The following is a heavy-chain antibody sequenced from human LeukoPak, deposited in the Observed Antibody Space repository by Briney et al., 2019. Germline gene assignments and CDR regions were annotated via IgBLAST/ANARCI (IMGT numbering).Heavy chain of an antibody. Sequence: GGSLRLSCAASGFTFSSYGMHWVRQAPGKGLEWVAFIRYDGNNKYYADSVKGRFTISRDNSENTLYLQMNSLRVEDTAVYFCAKGLEKYCTSTSCYHDYWGQGTLVTVSS. V-gene: IGHV3-30*02. J-gene: IGHJ4*02. CDR3: AKGLEKYCTSTSCYHDY. CDR2: IRYDGNNK. D-gene: IGHD2-2*01. CDR1: GFTFSSYG.